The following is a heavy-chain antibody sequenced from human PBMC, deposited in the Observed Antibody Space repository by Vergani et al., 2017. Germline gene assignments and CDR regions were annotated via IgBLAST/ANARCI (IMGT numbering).Heavy chain of an antibody. Sequence: EVQLVESGGGLVQPGRSLRLSCAASGFTFDDYAMHWVRQAPGKGLEWVSGISWNSGSIGYADSVKGRFTISRDNAKNSLYLQMNSLRAEDTALYYCAKKVKDYYDSSGGFDYWGQGTLVTVSS. CDR1: GFTFDDYA. V-gene: IGHV3-9*01. J-gene: IGHJ4*02. CDR3: AKKVKDYYDSSGGFDY. D-gene: IGHD3-22*01. CDR2: ISWNSGSI.